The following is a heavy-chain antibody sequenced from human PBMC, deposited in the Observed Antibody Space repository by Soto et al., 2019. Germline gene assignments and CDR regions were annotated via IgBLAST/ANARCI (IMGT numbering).Heavy chain of an antibody. CDR3: ATDPPG. J-gene: IGHJ4*02. CDR2: INLDGSEN. V-gene: IGHV3-7*01. Sequence: GGSLRLSCAASGFTFSDYWLSWVRQAPGKGLEWVANINLDGSENYYVDYVKGRFTISRDNAKSSLYLQMNSLRAEDTAVYYCATDPPGWGQGTLVTVSS. CDR1: GFTFSDYW.